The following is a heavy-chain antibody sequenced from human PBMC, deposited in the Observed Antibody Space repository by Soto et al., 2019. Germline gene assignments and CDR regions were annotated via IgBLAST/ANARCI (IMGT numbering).Heavy chain of an antibody. D-gene: IGHD3-10*01. CDR3: ARARITMVRGVINYYYYGMDV. CDR1: GGTFSSYA. Sequence: QVQLVQSGAAVKKPGSSVKVSCKASGGTFSSYAISWVRQAPGQGLEWMGGIIPIFGTANYAQKFQGRVTITADESTRTAYMELSSLRSEDTAVYYCARARITMVRGVINYYYYGMDVWGQGTTVTVSS. J-gene: IGHJ6*02. V-gene: IGHV1-69*12. CDR2: IIPIFGTA.